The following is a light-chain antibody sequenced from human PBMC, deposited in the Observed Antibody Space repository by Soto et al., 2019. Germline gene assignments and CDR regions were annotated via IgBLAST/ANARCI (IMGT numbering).Light chain of an antibody. CDR3: NSYTSSRTVV. J-gene: IGLJ2*01. CDR1: SSDVGGYNY. CDR2: EVT. Sequence: QSALTQPASVSGSPGQSITISCTGTSSDVGGYNYVSWYQQHPGKAPKLMIYEVTNRPSGVSDRFSGSKYGNTASLTISGLQAEDEADYYCNSYTSSRTVVFGGGTKVTVL. V-gene: IGLV2-14*01.